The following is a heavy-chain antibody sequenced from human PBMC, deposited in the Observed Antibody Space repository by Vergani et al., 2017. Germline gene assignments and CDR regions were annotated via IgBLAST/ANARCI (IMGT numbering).Heavy chain of an antibody. CDR2: ISSSGSTI. D-gene: IGHD6-13*01. Sequence: VQLVESGGGVVQPGRSLRLSCAASGFTFSSYGMHWVRQAPGKGLEWVSYISSSGSTIYYADSVKGRFTISRDNAKNSLYLQMNSLRAEETAVYYCARDSPAAGYYYYYGMEVWGQGTTVTVSS. J-gene: IGHJ6*02. V-gene: IGHV3-48*04. CDR3: ARDSPAAGYYYYYGMEV. CDR1: GFTFSSYG.